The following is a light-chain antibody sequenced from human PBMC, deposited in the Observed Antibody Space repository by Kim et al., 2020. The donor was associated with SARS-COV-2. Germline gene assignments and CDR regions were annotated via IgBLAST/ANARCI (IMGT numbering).Light chain of an antibody. J-gene: IGLJ2*01. Sequence: PGKAVTISCTGTRSDVGSYNYVSWYQQHPGNAPKLIIYDVTRRPSGVPDRFSGSKSGNTASLTISGLQAEDEDDYYCCSYAGSVVFGGGTQLTVL. CDR3: CSYAGSVV. V-gene: IGLV2-11*01. CDR2: DVT. CDR1: RSDVGSYNY.